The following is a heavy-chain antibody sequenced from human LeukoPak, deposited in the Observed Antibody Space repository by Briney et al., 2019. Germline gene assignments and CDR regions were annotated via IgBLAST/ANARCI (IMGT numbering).Heavy chain of an antibody. V-gene: IGHV3-21*01. J-gene: IGHJ4*02. CDR3: ATWDDYGDFVAFEY. CDR1: GFTFSSYT. D-gene: IGHD4-17*01. CDR2: ISSNATYI. Sequence: AGGSLRLSCGGSGFTFSSYTMNWVRQAPGKGLEWVASISSNATYIYYADSVRGRFTISRDDAKKSVFLHMNSLRAEDTAVYLCATWDDYGDFVAFEYWGQGTLVTVSS.